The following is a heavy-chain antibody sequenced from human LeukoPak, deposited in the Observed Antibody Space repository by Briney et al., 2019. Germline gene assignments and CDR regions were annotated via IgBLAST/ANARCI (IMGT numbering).Heavy chain of an antibody. V-gene: IGHV3-7*01. CDR2: IKQDGSEK. Sequence: GGSLRLSCAASGFTFSTYWMGWVRQAPGKGLEWVANIKQDGSEKYYVDSAKGRFTISRDNAKNSLYLQMNSLRAEDTAMYYCARDSAGNDYWGQGTLVTVSS. J-gene: IGHJ4*02. CDR1: GFTFSTYW. D-gene: IGHD6-13*01. CDR3: ARDSAGNDY.